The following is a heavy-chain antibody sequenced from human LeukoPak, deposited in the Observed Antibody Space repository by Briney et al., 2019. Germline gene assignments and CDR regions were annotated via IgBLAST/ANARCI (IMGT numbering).Heavy chain of an antibody. Sequence: GGSLRLSCAASGFTFSSYGMSWVRQAPGKGLEWVSAISGSGGSTYYADSVKGRFTISRDNSKNTLYLQMNSLRAEDTAVYYCAKETFDILTGYYPFDYWGQGTLVTASS. CDR2: ISGSGGST. CDR3: AKETFDILTGYYPFDY. CDR1: GFTFSSYG. D-gene: IGHD3-9*01. V-gene: IGHV3-23*01. J-gene: IGHJ4*02.